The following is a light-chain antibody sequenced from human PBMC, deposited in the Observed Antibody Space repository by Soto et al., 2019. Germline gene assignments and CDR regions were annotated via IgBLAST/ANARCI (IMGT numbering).Light chain of an antibody. CDR2: DAS. CDR3: QQRFNWPRT. CDR1: QSISTY. Sequence: IVLKQSPATLSLTPGESATLSCRASQSISTYLAWYQQKPGQAPRLLIYDASKRITGIPARFSGSGSGTDFTLTISSLEPEDFAVYYCQQRFNWPRTFGQGTKVDI. V-gene: IGKV3-11*01. J-gene: IGKJ1*01.